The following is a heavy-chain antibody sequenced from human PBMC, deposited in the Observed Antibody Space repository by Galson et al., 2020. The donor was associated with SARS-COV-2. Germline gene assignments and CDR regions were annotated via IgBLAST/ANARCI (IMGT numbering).Heavy chain of an antibody. D-gene: IGHD4-17*01. Sequence: AYVKVSCKASGFTFIAYYLHRLRQAPGQGLEWMGWLKPNSGGTKYAQKFQGRVTMTRDTSISTAYMELSRLRSDDTAVYYCARSYYYGDLDYCGQGTLVTVAS. V-gene: IGHV1-2*02. J-gene: IGHJ4*02. CDR3: ARSYYYGDLDY. CDR1: GFTFIAYY. CDR2: LKPNSGGT.